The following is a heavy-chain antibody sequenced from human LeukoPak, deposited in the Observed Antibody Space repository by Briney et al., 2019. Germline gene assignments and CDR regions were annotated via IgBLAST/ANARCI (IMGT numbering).Heavy chain of an antibody. V-gene: IGHV4-30-2*01. CDR1: GGSISSGGYY. J-gene: IGHJ2*01. D-gene: IGHD3-3*01. Sequence: PSQTLSLTCTVSGGSISSGGYYWSWIRQPPGKGLEWIGYIYHSGSTYYNPSLKSRVTISVDRSKNQFSLKLSSVTAADTAVYYCARGILGKGYFDLWGRDTLVTVSS. CDR2: IYHSGST. CDR3: ARGILGKGYFDL.